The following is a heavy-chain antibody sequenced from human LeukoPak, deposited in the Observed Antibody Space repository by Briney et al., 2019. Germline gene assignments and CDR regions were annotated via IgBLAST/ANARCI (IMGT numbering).Heavy chain of an antibody. CDR2: ISYDGSKT. J-gene: IGHJ4*02. Sequence: GRSLRLSCAASGFTFSSFGMHWVRQAPGKGLEWVAVISYDGSKTYYADSVMGRFTISRDNSENTLYLQMNSLRAEETAVYYCARGPGVRGDYWGQGTLVTVSS. CDR1: GFTFSSFG. D-gene: IGHD3-16*02. V-gene: IGHV3-30*03. CDR3: ARGPGVRGDY.